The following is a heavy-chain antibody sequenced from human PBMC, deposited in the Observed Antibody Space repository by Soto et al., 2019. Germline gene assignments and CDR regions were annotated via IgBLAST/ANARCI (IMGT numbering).Heavy chain of an antibody. J-gene: IGHJ4*02. Sequence: EVQLLESGGGLVQPGGSLRLSCVASGFTFSTSGMSWVRQTPGKGLEWNSGLSGSDGRTTYADSVSGRFTISRDNSKNTLYLQMDSLRVEDTAVYWCTKDSGYDSTDWGQGTLVTVSS. CDR1: GFTFSTSG. D-gene: IGHD3-22*01. CDR3: TKDSGYDSTD. V-gene: IGHV3-23*01. CDR2: LSGSDGRT.